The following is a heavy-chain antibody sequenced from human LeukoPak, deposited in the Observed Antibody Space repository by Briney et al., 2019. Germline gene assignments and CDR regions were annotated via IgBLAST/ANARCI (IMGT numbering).Heavy chain of an antibody. CDR1: GGSIGTFH. J-gene: IGHJ5*02. Sequence: PSETLSLTCSVSGGSIGTFHWHWIRQPPGKGLERICYIFTTEVTNYYPSLKSRVTISVDTSKNQFSLRLSSVTAADTAVYYCARSDGIVGEEAWFDPWGQGTLVTVSS. V-gene: IGHV4-4*09. CDR2: IFTTEVT. CDR3: ARSDGIVGEEAWFDP. D-gene: IGHD1-26*01.